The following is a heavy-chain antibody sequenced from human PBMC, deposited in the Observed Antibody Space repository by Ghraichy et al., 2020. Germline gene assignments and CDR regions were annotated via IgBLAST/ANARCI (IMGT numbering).Heavy chain of an antibody. D-gene: IGHD6-19*01. CDR1: GFTFSSFA. J-gene: IGHJ4*02. V-gene: IGHV3-23*01. CDR2: ISGSDGST. Sequence: GGSLRLSCAASGFTFSSFAMTWVRQAPGTGLEWVSAISGSDGSTYYADSVKGRFTISRDNSKNTLYLQMNSLRADDTAVYYGAKSSGSGWQRPFGYWGQGTLITVSS. CDR3: AKSSGSGWQRPFGY.